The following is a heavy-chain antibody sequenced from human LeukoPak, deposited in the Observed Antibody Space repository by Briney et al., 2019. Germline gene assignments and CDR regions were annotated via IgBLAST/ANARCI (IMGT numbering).Heavy chain of an antibody. D-gene: IGHD3-9*01. V-gene: IGHV4-30-4*01. CDR2: IYYSGST. CDR3: ARGLRYFDWAIDY. CDR1: GGSLSSGDYY. Sequence: SETLSLTCTFSGGSLSSGDYYWSWIRQPPGKGLEWIGYIYYSGSTYYNPSLKSRVTISVDTSKNQFSLKLSSVTAADTAVYYCARGLRYFDWAIDYWGQGTLVTVSS. J-gene: IGHJ4*02.